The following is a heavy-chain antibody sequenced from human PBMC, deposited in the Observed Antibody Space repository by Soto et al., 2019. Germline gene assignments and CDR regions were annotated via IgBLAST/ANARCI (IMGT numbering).Heavy chain of an antibody. V-gene: IGHV3-23*01. J-gene: IGHJ4*02. Sequence: EVQLLECGGNLVQPGGSLRLSCAASGFTFSSYAMSWVRQAPGKGLEWVSGIGASGAGTYYTDFVKGRFIISRDNSKNSLHLQMNSLRAEDTAVYYCAVRKTGSYFDYWGQGALVTVSS. CDR3: AVRKTGSYFDY. CDR1: GFTFSSYA. CDR2: IGASGAGT. D-gene: IGHD1-26*01.